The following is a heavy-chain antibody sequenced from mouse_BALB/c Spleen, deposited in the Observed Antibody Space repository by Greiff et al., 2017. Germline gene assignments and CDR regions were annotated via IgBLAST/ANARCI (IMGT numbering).Heavy chain of an antibody. CDR2: IDPANGNT. J-gene: IGHJ2*01. D-gene: IGHD1-2*01. CDR1: GFNIKDTY. CDR3: APHYYGYFDD. Sequence: DVKLQESGAELVKPGASVKLSCTASGFNIKDTYMHWVKQRPEQGLEWIGRIDPANGNTKYDPKFQGKATITADTSSNTAYLQLSSLTSEDTAVYYCAPHYYGYFDDWGQGTTLTVSS. V-gene: IGHV14-3*02.